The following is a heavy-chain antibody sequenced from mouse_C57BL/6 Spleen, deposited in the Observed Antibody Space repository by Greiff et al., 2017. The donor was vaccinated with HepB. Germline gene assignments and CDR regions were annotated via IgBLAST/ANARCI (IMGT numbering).Heavy chain of an antibody. Sequence: EVQLQQSVAELVRPGASVKLSCTASGFNIKNTYMHWVKQRPEQGLEWIGRIDPANGNTKYAPKFQGKATITADTSSNTAYLQLSSLTSEDTAIYYCARSFDVGIYYGNYRGGDYRGQGTTLTVSS. CDR1: GFNIKNTY. D-gene: IGHD2-1*01. J-gene: IGHJ2*01. CDR2: IDPANGNT. CDR3: ARSFDVGIYYGNYRGGDY. V-gene: IGHV14-3*01.